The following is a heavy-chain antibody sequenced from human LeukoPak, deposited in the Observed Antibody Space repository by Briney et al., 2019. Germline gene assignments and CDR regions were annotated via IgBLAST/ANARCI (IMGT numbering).Heavy chain of an antibody. CDR1: GGTFSSYA. CDR2: IIPIFGTA. V-gene: IGHV1-69*01. CDR3: ARDQVPHSSSSFDY. Sequence: SVKVSCKASGGTFSSYAISWVRQAPGQGLEWMGGIIPIFGTANYAQKFQDRVTITADESTSTAYMELSSPRSEDTAVYYCARDQVPHSSSSFDYWGQGTLVTVSS. D-gene: IGHD6-13*01. J-gene: IGHJ4*02.